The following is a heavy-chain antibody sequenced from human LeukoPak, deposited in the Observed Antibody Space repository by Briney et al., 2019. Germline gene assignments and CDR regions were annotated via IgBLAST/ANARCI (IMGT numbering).Heavy chain of an antibody. Sequence: GRSLRLSCAGSGFTFDDYAMHWVRQTPGKGLEWVSGISWNSGNIAYADFVGGRFTISRDNAKNSLSLQMNSLSDEHTAVYYCAKDAYGGATFFYYMDVWGKGTTVTVSS. J-gene: IGHJ6*03. CDR3: AKDAYGGATFFYYMDV. V-gene: IGHV3-9*01. CDR2: ISWNSGNI. CDR1: GFTFDDYA. D-gene: IGHD2/OR15-2a*01.